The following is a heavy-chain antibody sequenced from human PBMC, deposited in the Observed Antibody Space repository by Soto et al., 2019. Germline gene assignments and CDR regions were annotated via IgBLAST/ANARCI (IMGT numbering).Heavy chain of an antibody. D-gene: IGHD5-12*01. CDR3: ARDPSVVVATPLYFDY. V-gene: IGHV1-46*03. J-gene: IGHJ4*02. CDR2: INPSGGST. CDR1: GYTFTSYY. Sequence: ASVKVSCKASGYTFTSYYMHWVRQAPGQGLEWMGIINPSGGSTSYAQKFQGRVTMTRDTSTSTAYMELSSLRSEDTAVYYCARDPSVVVATPLYFDYWGQGTLVTVSS.